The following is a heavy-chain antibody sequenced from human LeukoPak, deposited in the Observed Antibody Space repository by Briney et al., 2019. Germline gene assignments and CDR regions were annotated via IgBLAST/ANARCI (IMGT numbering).Heavy chain of an antibody. Sequence: LSGGSLRLSCAVSGLTFSNYAMSWVRQAPGMGLEWVSLIGGGGVNTFYADSVKGRFTISRDNSKNILFLQMNSLRAEDSAVYYCAKGMSGSSPYNWFDPWGQGTLVTVSS. V-gene: IGHV3-23*01. CDR3: AKGMSGSSPYNWFDP. J-gene: IGHJ5*02. D-gene: IGHD1-26*01. CDR2: IGGGGVNT. CDR1: GLTFSNYA.